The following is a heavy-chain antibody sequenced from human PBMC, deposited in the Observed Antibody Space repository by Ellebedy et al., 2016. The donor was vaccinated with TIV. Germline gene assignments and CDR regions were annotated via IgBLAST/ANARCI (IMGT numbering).Heavy chain of an antibody. Sequence: MPGGSLRLSCTVSGGSISSSSYYWGWIRQPPGKGLEWIGSIYYSGSTYYNPSLKSRVTISVDTSKNQFSLKLSSVTAADTAVYYCARHSTVGRPNFDYWGQGTLVTVSS. D-gene: IGHD4-11*01. V-gene: IGHV4-39*01. J-gene: IGHJ4*02. CDR3: ARHSTVGRPNFDY. CDR2: IYYSGST. CDR1: GGSISSSSYY.